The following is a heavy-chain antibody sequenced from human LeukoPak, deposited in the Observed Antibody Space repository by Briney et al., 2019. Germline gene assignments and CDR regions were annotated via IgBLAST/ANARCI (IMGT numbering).Heavy chain of an antibody. CDR3: AKDPYGSGSYYLN. J-gene: IGHJ4*02. CDR2: ISWNSGSI. CDR1: GFTFDDYA. V-gene: IGHV3-9*01. Sequence: PGGSLRLSCAASGFTFDDYAMHWVRQAPGKGLEWVSGISWNSGSIGYADSVKGRFTISRDNAKNSLYLQMNSLRAEDTALYYCAKDPYGSGSYYLNWGQGTLVTVSS. D-gene: IGHD3-10*01.